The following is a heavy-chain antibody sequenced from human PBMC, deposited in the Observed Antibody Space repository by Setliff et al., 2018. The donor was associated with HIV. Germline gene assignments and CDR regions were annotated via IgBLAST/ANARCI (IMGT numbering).Heavy chain of an antibody. CDR1: GFTFNNAW. D-gene: IGHD2-21*01. CDR3: SRGHYSTFG. V-gene: IGHV3-15*01. CDR2: IKIKADGETT. Sequence: PGGSLRLSCAASGFTFNNAWMSWVRQAPGKGLEWVGRIKIKADGETTDYPAPVKGRFTIFRDNIKDTLYLQMSSLRDEDTAVYYCSRGHYSTFGWGQGNLVTVSS. J-gene: IGHJ4*02.